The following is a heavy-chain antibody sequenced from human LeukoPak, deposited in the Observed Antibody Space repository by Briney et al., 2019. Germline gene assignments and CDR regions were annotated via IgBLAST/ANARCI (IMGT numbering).Heavy chain of an antibody. CDR1: GGSFSGYY. V-gene: IGHV4-34*01. CDR3: ARGRGAIFGVPAPPDY. Sequence: SETLSLTCAVYGGSFSGYYWSWIRQPPGKGLEWIGEINHSGSPNYNPSLKSRVTISVDTSKNQVSLILTSVTVADTAVYFCARGRGAIFGVPAPPDYWGQGTLVTVSS. J-gene: IGHJ4*02. D-gene: IGHD3-3*01. CDR2: INHSGSP.